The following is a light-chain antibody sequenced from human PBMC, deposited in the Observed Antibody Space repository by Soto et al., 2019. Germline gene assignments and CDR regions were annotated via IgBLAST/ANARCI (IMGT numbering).Light chain of an antibody. J-gene: IGKJ4*01. Sequence: DIQMTQSPSSLSASVGDRVTITCRASQSISSYLNWYQQKPGKAPKLLIYAASSLQSGVPSRFSGSGSGTDFTLTISSLRPEDFAVYYCQQYNNWPLTFGGGTKVDIK. CDR1: QSISSY. CDR3: QQYNNWPLT. V-gene: IGKV1-39*01. CDR2: AAS.